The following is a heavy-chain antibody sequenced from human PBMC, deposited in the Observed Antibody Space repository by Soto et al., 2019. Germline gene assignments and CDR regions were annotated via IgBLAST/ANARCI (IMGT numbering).Heavy chain of an antibody. D-gene: IGHD1-26*01. V-gene: IGHV3-66*01. Sequence: PGGSLRLSCAASGFTFISNYMMWVRQAPGKGLEWVSLIYSAGTTYDADSVKGRFSSSRDNPKNTLYLQMNSLRAEDTAVYYCATSGSKPRFDFWGQGTLVTVSS. CDR2: IYSAGTT. J-gene: IGHJ4*02. CDR1: GFTFISNY. CDR3: ATSGSKPRFDF.